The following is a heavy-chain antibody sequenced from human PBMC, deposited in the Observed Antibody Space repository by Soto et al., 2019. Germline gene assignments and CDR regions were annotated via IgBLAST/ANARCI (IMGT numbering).Heavy chain of an antibody. CDR3: ARMKLARLDH. J-gene: IGHJ4*02. CDR2: INPASQLR. Sequence: QVQLRQSGTEVKRPGSSVKVSCRASGVSFNSYGFAWVRQAPGRGLEWVGKINPASQLRNYQQSLQGRVTITADTSTRTAYMELSGLTSEDTAVYYCARMKLARLDHWGQGTLVTVSS. CDR1: GVSFNSYG. V-gene: IGHV1-69*09.